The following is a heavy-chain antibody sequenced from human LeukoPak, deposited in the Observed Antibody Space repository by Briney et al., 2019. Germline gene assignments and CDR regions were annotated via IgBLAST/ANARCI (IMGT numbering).Heavy chain of an antibody. Sequence: PGRSLRLSCAASGFTFSSFGMHWVRQAPGKGLECVAVISYDGSNKYYADSVKGRFTISRDNSQTTLYLQMNSLRLEDTAVYYCGRLMGGYDSYFYGMDVWGQGTTVTVSS. V-gene: IGHV3-30*03. CDR2: ISYDGSNK. CDR1: GFTFSSFG. J-gene: IGHJ6*02. CDR3: GRLMGGYDSYFYGMDV. D-gene: IGHD5-12*01.